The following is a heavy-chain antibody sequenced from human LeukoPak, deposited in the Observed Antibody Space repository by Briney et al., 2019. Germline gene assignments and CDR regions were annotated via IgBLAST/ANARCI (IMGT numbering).Heavy chain of an antibody. V-gene: IGHV3-21*01. D-gene: IGHD2-21*02. CDR1: GFTFSSYS. CDR2: ISSSSSYI. Sequence: GGSLRLSCAASGFTFSSYSINWVRQAPGKGLEWVSSISSSSSYIYYADSVKGRFTISRDNAKNSLYLQMNSLRAEDTAVYYCARDNDGVVTAIDYWGQGTLVTVSS. CDR3: ARDNDGVVTAIDY. J-gene: IGHJ4*02.